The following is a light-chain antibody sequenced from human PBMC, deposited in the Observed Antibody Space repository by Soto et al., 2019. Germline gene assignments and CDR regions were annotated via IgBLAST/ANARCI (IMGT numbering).Light chain of an antibody. Sequence: QSVLTQPASVSGSPGQSITISCTGTSSDVGGYNYVSWYQQHPGKAPKLMIYDVSNRPSGVSNRFSGSKSANTASLTISGLQAEDEADYYCSSYTSSSTHNYVFGTGTKLTVL. V-gene: IGLV2-14*01. J-gene: IGLJ1*01. CDR3: SSYTSSSTHNYV. CDR2: DVS. CDR1: SSDVGGYNY.